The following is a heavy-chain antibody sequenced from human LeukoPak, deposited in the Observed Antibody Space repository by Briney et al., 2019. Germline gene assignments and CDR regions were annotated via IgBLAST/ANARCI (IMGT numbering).Heavy chain of an antibody. J-gene: IGHJ4*02. D-gene: IGHD4-17*01. CDR1: GFTFSSYG. CDR3: AKDGNENDLWYGDLFDY. Sequence: GGSLRLSCAASGFTFSSYGMSWVRQAPGKGLEWVSGISASGDKTHYTDSVKGRFTISRDNWKNTLYLQLNSLRAEDTAVYYCAKDGNENDLWYGDLFDYWGQGTLVTVSS. V-gene: IGHV3-23*01. CDR2: ISASGDKT.